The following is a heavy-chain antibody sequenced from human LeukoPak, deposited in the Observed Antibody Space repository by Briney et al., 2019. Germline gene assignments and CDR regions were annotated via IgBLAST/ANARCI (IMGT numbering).Heavy chain of an antibody. D-gene: IGHD1-26*01. V-gene: IGHV4-39*01. Sequence: NPSETLSLTCTVSGGSISSSSYYWGWIRQPPGKGLEWIGSIYYSGSTYYNPSLKSRVTISVDTSKNQFSLKLSSVTAADTAVYYCASGGSFFENWGQGTLVTVSS. CDR1: GGSISSSSYY. CDR2: IYYSGST. J-gene: IGHJ4*02. CDR3: ASGGSFFEN.